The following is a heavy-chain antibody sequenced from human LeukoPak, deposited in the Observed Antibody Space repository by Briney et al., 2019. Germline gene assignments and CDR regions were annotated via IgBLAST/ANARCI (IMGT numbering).Heavy chain of an antibody. D-gene: IGHD6-6*01. Sequence: ASVKVSCKASGYSFTTYHINWVRQVTGQGLEWMGWMSPTSGNTGYAQKFQGRVSMTRNTSINTAYMELSSLKSEDTAVYYCARTLAGRSYYYYMDAWGNGTTVTVSS. V-gene: IGHV1-8*01. CDR1: GYSFTTYH. CDR2: MSPTSGNT. J-gene: IGHJ6*03. CDR3: ARTLAGRSYYYYMDA.